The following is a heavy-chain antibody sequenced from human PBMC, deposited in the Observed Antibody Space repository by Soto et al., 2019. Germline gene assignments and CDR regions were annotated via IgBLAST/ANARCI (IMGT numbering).Heavy chain of an antibody. D-gene: IGHD2-2*01. Sequence: GGSLRLSCAASGFTFSNYGMHWVRQAPGKGLEWVAVIWYDGSNKYYADSVKGRFTISRDNSKNTLYLQMNSLRAEDTAVYYCARDAMAGYCSSTSCYGGVLDYWGQGTLVTVSS. CDR3: ARDAMAGYCSSTSCYGGVLDY. CDR2: IWYDGSNK. J-gene: IGHJ4*02. V-gene: IGHV3-33*01. CDR1: GFTFSNYG.